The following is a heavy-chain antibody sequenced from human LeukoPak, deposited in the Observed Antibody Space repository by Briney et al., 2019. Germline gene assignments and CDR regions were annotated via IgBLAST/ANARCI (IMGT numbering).Heavy chain of an antibody. V-gene: IGHV3-21*01. CDR3: ARGIAVPDY. D-gene: IGHD6-19*01. CDR2: ISSGSSYI. Sequence: GGSLRLSCPASGFTFSTFTMNWVRQAPGKWLDWASSISSGSSYIYYADSVKGRFTISRDNAKNSLYLQMNSLRAEDTAVYYCARGIAVPDYWGQGTLVTVSS. J-gene: IGHJ4*02. CDR1: GFTFSTFT.